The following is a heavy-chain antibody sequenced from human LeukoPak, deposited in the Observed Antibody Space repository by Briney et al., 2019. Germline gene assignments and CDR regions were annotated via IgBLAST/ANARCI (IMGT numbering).Heavy chain of an antibody. V-gene: IGHV1-24*01. CDR2: FDPEDGET. J-gene: IGHJ5*02. CDR1: GYTLTELS. CDR3: ATLGFYDYVWGSYRPNWFDP. D-gene: IGHD3-16*02. Sequence: GASVKVSCKVSGYTLTELSMHWVRQAPGKGLEWMGGFDPEDGETIYAQKFQGRVTMTGDTSTDTAYMELSSLRSEDTAVYYCATLGFYDYVWGSYRPNWFDPWGQGTLVTVSS.